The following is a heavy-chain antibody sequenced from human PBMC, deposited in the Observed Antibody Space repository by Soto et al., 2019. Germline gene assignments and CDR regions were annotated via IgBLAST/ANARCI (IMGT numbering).Heavy chain of an antibody. J-gene: IGHJ5*02. D-gene: IGHD2-2*02. CDR1: GGSISSYY. CDR2: IYDSGST. V-gene: IGHV4-59*01. Sequence: SETLSLTCTVSGGSISSYYWNWIRQPPGKGLEWIGCIYDSGSTNYNPSLKSRVTISVDTSKNQFSLKLSSVTAADTAVYYCARGVYCSSTSCYIRGAHTKLRLDPWGRGTLVTVYS. CDR3: ARGVYCSSTSCYIRGAHTKLRLDP.